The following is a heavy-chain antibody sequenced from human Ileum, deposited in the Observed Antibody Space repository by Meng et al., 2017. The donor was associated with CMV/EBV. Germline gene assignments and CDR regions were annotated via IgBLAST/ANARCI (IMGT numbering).Heavy chain of an antibody. J-gene: IGHJ2*01. Sequence: FIFSSYAMFWVRQAPGKGMEWVSAISSSGGNSYYADAVKGRFTISRDNSKNTLYLQMNSLGAEDTAVFYCAKGADGGNSGDWYFNLWGRGTLVTVSS. CDR3: AKGADGGNSGDWYFNL. CDR2: ISSSGGNS. CDR1: FIFSSYA. V-gene: IGHV3-23*01. D-gene: IGHD4-23*01.